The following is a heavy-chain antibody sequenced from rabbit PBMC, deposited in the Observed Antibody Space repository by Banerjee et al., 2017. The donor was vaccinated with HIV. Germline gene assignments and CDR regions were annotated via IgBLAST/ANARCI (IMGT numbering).Heavy chain of an antibody. V-gene: IGHV1S45*01. Sequence: QEQLVESGGGLVQPEGSLTLTCTASGFSFSGHWMCWVRQAPGKGLEWIGCINVGSGSTDFGKWVNGRFTISKASSTTVTLQATSLTAADTATYFCARDDGAGSPTIYTGSGLGLWGPGTLVTVS. CDR3: ARDDGAGSPTIYTGSGLGL. CDR2: INVGSGST. D-gene: IGHD1-1*01. J-gene: IGHJ4*01. CDR1: GFSFSGHW.